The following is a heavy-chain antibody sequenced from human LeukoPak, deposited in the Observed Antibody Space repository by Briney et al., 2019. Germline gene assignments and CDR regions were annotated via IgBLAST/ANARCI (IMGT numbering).Heavy chain of an antibody. D-gene: IGHD3-3*01. CDR1: GGSISSYY. CDR3: AREVGLWSGNGSGYYMDV. J-gene: IGHJ6*03. CDR2: IYYSGST. Sequence: SETLSLTCTVSGGSISSYYWSWIRQPPGKGLEWIGYIYYSGSTNYNPSLKSRVTISVDTSKNQFSLKLSSVTAADTAVYYCAREVGLWSGNGSGYYMDVWGKGTTVTVSS. V-gene: IGHV4-59*01.